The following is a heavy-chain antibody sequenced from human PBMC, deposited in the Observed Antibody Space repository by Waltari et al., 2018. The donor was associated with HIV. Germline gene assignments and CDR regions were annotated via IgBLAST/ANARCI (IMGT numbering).Heavy chain of an antibody. Sequence: VQVVQSGAEVKKPGSSVKVSCQASGDTLSNYAVSWVRQAPGQGLEWMGRIIPAIGIAMQTEKFQDRVTINADKATNSAYMELGGLRSEDTALYFCALGRIDDIRSGRENLGGFDPWGPGTLVSVSS. V-gene: IGHV1-69*04. J-gene: IGHJ5*02. D-gene: IGHD3-3*01. CDR2: IIPAIGIA. CDR1: GDTLSNYA. CDR3: ALGRIDDIRSGRENLGGFDP.